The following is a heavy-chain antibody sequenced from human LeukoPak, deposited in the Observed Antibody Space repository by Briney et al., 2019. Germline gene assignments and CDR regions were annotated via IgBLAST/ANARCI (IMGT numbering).Heavy chain of an antibody. J-gene: IGHJ3*02. Sequence: GGSLRLSCAASGFTFSNYWMHWVRQAPGKGLVWVSRINNDGSTTDYADSVKGRFTISRDNAKNSLYLQMNSLRAEDMALYYCAKGGVFGAFDIWGQGTMVTVSS. D-gene: IGHD3-3*01. CDR2: INNDGSTT. CDR3: AKGGVFGAFDI. CDR1: GFTFSNYW. V-gene: IGHV3-74*01.